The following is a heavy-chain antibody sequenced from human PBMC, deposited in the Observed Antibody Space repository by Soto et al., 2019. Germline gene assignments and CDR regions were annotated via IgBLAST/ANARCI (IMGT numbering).Heavy chain of an antibody. V-gene: IGHV1-69*13. CDR1: GGTFSSYA. D-gene: IGHD3-3*01. Sequence: VKVSCKASGGTFSSYAISWVRQAPGQGLEWMGGIIPIFGTANYAQKFQGRVTITADESTSTACMELSSLRSEDTAVYYCARDKVGTIFGVVLYMDVWGQGTTVTVSS. CDR2: IIPIFGTA. J-gene: IGHJ6*02. CDR3: ARDKVGTIFGVVLYMDV.